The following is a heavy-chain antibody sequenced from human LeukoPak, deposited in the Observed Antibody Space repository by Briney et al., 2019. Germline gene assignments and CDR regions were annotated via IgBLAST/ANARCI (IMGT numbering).Heavy chain of an antibody. J-gene: IGHJ4*02. Sequence: AGGSLRLSCAASGLSFSSYWVTWVRPAPGKGMEWVANIKEDGSAKSYVDSVKGRFTISRDNARNSLYLQMNSLRAEDTALYYCTTLGYHLDSWGQGTLVTVSS. CDR1: GLSFSSYW. CDR3: TTLGYHLDS. V-gene: IGHV3-7*01. D-gene: IGHD3-22*01. CDR2: IKEDGSAK.